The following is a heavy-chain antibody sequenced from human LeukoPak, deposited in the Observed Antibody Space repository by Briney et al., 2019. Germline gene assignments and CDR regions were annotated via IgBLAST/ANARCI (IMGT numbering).Heavy chain of an antibody. V-gene: IGHV3-30*18. CDR1: GFTFSSYG. J-gene: IGHJ4*02. D-gene: IGHD6-19*01. CDR2: ISYDGSNK. CDR3: AKELLAGTVDY. Sequence: GGSLSLSCAVSGFTFSSYGMHWVREAPGKGVEWVAVISYDGSNKYYADSVKGRFTISRDNSKNTLYLEMNSLKAEGTAVYYCAKELLAGTVDYWGQGTLVTVSS.